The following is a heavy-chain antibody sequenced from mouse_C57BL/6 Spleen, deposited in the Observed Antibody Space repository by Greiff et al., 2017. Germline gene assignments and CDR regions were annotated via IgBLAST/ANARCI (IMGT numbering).Heavy chain of an antibody. Sequence: QVTLKESGAELVKPGASVKLSCKASGYTFTEYTIHWVKQRSGQGLEWIGWFYPGSGSIKYNEKFKDKATLTADKSSSTVYMELSRMTSEGSAVYFCTCHEGITTGVGAMDYWGQGTSVTVSS. CDR3: TCHEGITTGVGAMDY. V-gene: IGHV1-62-2*01. CDR2: FYPGSGSI. D-gene: IGHD1-1*01. CDR1: GYTFTEYT. J-gene: IGHJ4*01.